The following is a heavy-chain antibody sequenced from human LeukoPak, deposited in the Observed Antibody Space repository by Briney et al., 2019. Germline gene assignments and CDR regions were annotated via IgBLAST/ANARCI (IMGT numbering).Heavy chain of an antibody. V-gene: IGHV4-39*01. CDR2: IHYGGKT. CDR1: GGSISSDSHH. Sequence: SETLSLTCSVAGGSISSDSHHWGWIRQPPGKGLEWIGYIHYGGKTYQNPSLKSRVTISIDTSKNQFSLKLISVTAADTAVYYCARRELLGSFDYWGQGTLVTVSS. D-gene: IGHD1-26*01. J-gene: IGHJ4*02. CDR3: ARRELLGSFDY.